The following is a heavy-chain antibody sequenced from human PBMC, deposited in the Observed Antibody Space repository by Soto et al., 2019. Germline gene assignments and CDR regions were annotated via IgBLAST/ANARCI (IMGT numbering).Heavy chain of an antibody. V-gene: IGHV3-11*01. CDR2: ISSSGSTI. CDR1: GFTFSDYY. CDR3: ARYSYGFSTKTFDY. D-gene: IGHD5-18*01. Sequence: GGSLILSCAASGFTFSDYYMSWIRQAPGKGLEWVSYISSSGSTIYYADSVKGRFTISRDNAKNSLYLQMNSLRAEDTAVYYCARYSYGFSTKTFDYWGQGTLVTVSS. J-gene: IGHJ4*02.